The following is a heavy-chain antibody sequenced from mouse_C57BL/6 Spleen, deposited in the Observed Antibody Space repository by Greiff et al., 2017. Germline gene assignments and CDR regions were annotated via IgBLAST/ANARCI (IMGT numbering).Heavy chain of an antibody. V-gene: IGHV1-76*01. CDR1: GYTFTDYY. J-gene: IGHJ2*01. CDR2: IYPGSGNT. Sequence: VQLQQSGAELVRPGASVKLSCKASGYTFTDYYINWVKQRPGQGLEWIARIYPGSGNTYYNEKFKGKATLTAEKSSSTAYMQLSSLTSGDSAVYFCASYGNWYFDYWGQGTTLTVSS. D-gene: IGHD2-1*01. CDR3: ASYGNWYFDY.